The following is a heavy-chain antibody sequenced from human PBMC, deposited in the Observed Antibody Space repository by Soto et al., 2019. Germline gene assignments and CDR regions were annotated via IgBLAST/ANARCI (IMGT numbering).Heavy chain of an antibody. J-gene: IGHJ4*02. V-gene: IGHV3-74*01. CDR3: GTVFEH. CDR1: GITFTNYC. Sequence: EVQLVESGGGSVQPGGSLRLSCVASGITFTNYCMHWVRQVPGKGLVWVARVDSDGRGTSYADFVKGRFTISIDNAKNTLYLQMNSLRVEDTAMYYCGTVFEHWGQGIPVTVSS. CDR2: VDSDGRGT.